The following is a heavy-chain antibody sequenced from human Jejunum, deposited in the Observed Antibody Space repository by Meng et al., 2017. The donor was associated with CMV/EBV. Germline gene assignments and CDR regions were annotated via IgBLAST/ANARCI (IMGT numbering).Heavy chain of an antibody. D-gene: IGHD2-2*01. Sequence: ITSDGYYWGWVRQPPGKGLEWIGIISYRGLTSYNPSLRSRITTSVDTSNNRFSLRLTSVTAADTAVYYCARERRYCSSSTCPAYYFDFWGQGSLVTVSS. V-gene: IGHV4-39*07. CDR3: ARERRYCSSSTCPAYYFDF. J-gene: IGHJ4*02. CDR1: ITSDGYY. CDR2: ISYRGLT.